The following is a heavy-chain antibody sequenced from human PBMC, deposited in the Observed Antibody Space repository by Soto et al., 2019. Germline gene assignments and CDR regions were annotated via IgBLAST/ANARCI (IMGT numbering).Heavy chain of an antibody. CDR2: IIPILGTS. CDR1: GGTFISYA. CDR3: AEDATRSDGWYYFDY. D-gene: IGHD6-19*01. Sequence: QVQLVQSGAEVQKPGSSMKVSCKASGGTFISYAINWVRQAPGQGLEWMGGIIPILGTSNYAQKFQGRVTITADESTSTAYMELSSLRSEDTAVYYCAEDATRSDGWYYFDYWGQGTLVTVSS. V-gene: IGHV1-69*01. J-gene: IGHJ4*02.